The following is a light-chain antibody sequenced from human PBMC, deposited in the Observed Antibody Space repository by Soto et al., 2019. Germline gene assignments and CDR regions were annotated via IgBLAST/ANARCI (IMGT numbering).Light chain of an antibody. CDR1: NSDIGTYIY. V-gene: IGLV2-14*01. CDR3: SSYTASRTK. Sequence: QSALTQPASVFGSPGQSITISCTGTNSDIGTYIYVSWYQQHPGKAPKLLIYDVSNRPSGVSNRFSGSKSGNTASLTISGLQAEDEADYYCSSYTASRTKFGGGTKLTVL. CDR2: DVS. J-gene: IGLJ2*01.